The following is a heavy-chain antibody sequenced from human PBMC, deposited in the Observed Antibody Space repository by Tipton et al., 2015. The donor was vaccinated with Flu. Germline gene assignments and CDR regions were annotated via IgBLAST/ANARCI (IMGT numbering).Heavy chain of an antibody. Sequence: TLSLTCTVSGDSMNSASYWGWIRQPPGKGLEWIGSISHSGSTFYNPSRKSRVTISVDTSINQFSLQLCSVTAADTAGYFCARRVAVAGTPDYWGQGTLVTVSS. V-gene: IGHV4-38-2*02. CDR2: ISHSGST. CDR3: ARRVAVAGTPDY. J-gene: IGHJ4*02. D-gene: IGHD6-19*01. CDR1: GDSMNSASY.